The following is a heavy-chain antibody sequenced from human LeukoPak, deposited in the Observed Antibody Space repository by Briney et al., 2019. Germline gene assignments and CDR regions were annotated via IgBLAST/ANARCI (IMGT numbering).Heavy chain of an antibody. CDR3: ASYSSGWEYFDY. CDR2: ISAYNGNT. V-gene: IGHV1-18*01. D-gene: IGHD6-19*01. J-gene: IGHJ4*02. CDR1: GYTFTSYG. Sequence: GASVKVSCKASGYTFTSYGISWVRQSPGQGLEWMGWISAYNGNTNYAQKLQGRVTMTTDTSTSTAYMELRSLRSDDTAVYYCASYSSGWEYFDYWGQGTLVTVSS.